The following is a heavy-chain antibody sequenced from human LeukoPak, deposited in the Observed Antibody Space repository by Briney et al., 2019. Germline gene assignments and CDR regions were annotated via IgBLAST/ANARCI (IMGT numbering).Heavy chain of an antibody. Sequence: GESLKISCKGSGYSFTSYWIGWVRQMPGKGLEWMGIIYPGDSDTRYSPSFQGQVTISADKSISTAYLQWSSLKASDTAMYYCARHGMSGSYSNWFDPWGQGTLVTVSS. D-gene: IGHD1-26*01. CDR1: GYSFTSYW. J-gene: IGHJ5*02. V-gene: IGHV5-51*01. CDR3: ARHGMSGSYSNWFDP. CDR2: IYPGDSDT.